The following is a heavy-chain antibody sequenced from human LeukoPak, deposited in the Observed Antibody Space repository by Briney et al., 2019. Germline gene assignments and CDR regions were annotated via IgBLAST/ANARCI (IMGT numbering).Heavy chain of an antibody. D-gene: IGHD4-23*01. CDR1: GFSYW. CDR2: INQDGSEK. V-gene: IGHV3-7*03. Sequence: GGSLRLSCAASGFSYWMSWVRQAPGKGLEWVANINQDGSEKSYVDSVKGRFTISRDNAKNSLYLQMNRVRAEDTAVYYCARDPDYGGNWGQGTLVTVSS. CDR3: ARDPDYGGN. J-gene: IGHJ4*02.